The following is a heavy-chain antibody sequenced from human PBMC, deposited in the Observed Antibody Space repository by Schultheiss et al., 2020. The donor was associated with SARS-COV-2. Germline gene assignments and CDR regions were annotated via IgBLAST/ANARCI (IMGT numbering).Heavy chain of an antibody. V-gene: IGHV3-23*01. J-gene: IGHJ4*02. CDR2: ISGSGGST. CDR3: AKGRSSGWYIPSCDY. CDR1: GFTFSSYG. Sequence: GGSLRLSCAASGFTFSSYGMHWVRQAPGKGLEWVSAISGSGGSTYYADSVKGRFTISRDNSKNTLYLQMNSLRAEDTAVYYCAKGRSSGWYIPSCDYWGQGTLVTVSS. D-gene: IGHD6-19*01.